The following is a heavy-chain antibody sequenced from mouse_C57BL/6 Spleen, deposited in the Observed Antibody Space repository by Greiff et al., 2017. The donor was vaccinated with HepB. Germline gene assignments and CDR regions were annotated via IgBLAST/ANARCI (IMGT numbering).Heavy chain of an antibody. CDR1: GFTFSSYA. Sequence: EVKLMESGGGLVKPGGSLKLSCAASGFTFSSYAMSWVRQTPEKRLEWVATISDGGSYTYYPDNVKGRFTISRDNAKNNLYLQMSHLKSEDTAMYYCARVYGSSYEDYWGQGTTLTVSS. D-gene: IGHD1-1*01. V-gene: IGHV5-4*03. CDR2: ISDGGSYT. CDR3: ARVYGSSYEDY. J-gene: IGHJ2*01.